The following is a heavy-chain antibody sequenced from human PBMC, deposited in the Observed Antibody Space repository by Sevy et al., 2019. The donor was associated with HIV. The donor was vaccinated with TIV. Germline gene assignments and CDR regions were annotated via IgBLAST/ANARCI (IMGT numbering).Heavy chain of an antibody. D-gene: IGHD6-13*01. CDR2: IRSKANSYAT. CDR1: GFTFSGSA. J-gene: IGHJ5*02. Sequence: GGSLRLSCAASGFTFSGSAMHWVRQASGKGLEWVGRIRSKANSYATAYAASVKGRFTISRDDSKNTAYLQMNSLKTEDTAVYYCTRLRVAGSSWYGVRGWFDPWGQGTLVIVSS. CDR3: TRLRVAGSSWYGVRGWFDP. V-gene: IGHV3-73*01.